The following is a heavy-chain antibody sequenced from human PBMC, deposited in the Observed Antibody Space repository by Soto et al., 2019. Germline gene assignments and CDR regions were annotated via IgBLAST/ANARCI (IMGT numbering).Heavy chain of an antibody. CDR3: AITSVPYGATAALFDY. V-gene: IGHV1-3*01. D-gene: IGHD4-17*01. CDR2: INAGNGNT. CDR1: GYTFTSYA. Sequence: GASVKVSCKASGYTFTSYAMHWVRQAPGQRLEWMGWINAGNGNTKYSQKFQGRVTITRDTSASTAYMELSSLRSEDTAVSYSAITSVPYGATAALFDYCGQGPLVTVSS. J-gene: IGHJ4*02.